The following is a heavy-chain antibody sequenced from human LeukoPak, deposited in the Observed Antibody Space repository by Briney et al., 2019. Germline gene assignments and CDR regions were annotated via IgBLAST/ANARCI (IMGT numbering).Heavy chain of an antibody. CDR1: GGSINNYY. CDR3: AREIPALVSGGRPFDI. CDR2: VNTRGGS. D-gene: IGHD2-2*01. V-gene: IGHV4-4*07. Sequence: KPSETLSLTCTVSGGSINNYYWSWIRQPAGKGLEWIGRVNTRGGSNYSPPLKSRVTMSADSSKNQFSLNLKSVVAADTAVYYCAREIPALVSGGRPFDIWGQGTVVTVSS. J-gene: IGHJ3*02.